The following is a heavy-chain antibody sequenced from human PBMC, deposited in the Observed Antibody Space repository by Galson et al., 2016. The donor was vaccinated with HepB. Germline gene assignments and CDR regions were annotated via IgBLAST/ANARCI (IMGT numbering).Heavy chain of an antibody. D-gene: IGHD2-8*01. CDR1: GAPLSSSYY. J-gene: IGHJ6*02. V-gene: IGHV4-39*07. CDR3: ARTSGTNYYHYGMDI. Sequence: SETLSLTCTVSGAPLSSSYYWVWIRQTPGKGLEWLGSISNSGNGIYNPSLESRVSILLDTSKNQFSLRLTSVIAADTAVYYCARTSGTNYYHYGMDIWGQGTTVTVSS. CDR2: ISNSGNG.